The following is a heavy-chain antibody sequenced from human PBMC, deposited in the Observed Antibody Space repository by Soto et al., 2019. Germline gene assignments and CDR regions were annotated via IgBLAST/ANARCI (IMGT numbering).Heavy chain of an antibody. CDR2: IVRDGGQK. J-gene: IGHJ4*02. V-gene: IGHV3-33*01. CDR1: GFTFSRYG. D-gene: IGHD1-1*01. Sequence: QVHLVESGGGVVQPGRPLRLSCAASGFTFSRYGMHWVRQAPGKGLEWVGVIVRDGGQKQYADSARGRFSISRDTSKNTLSLEMNSVTVEDTAVYYCARDDAFEDNGLDYWGQGTLVTVSS. CDR3: ARDDAFEDNGLDY.